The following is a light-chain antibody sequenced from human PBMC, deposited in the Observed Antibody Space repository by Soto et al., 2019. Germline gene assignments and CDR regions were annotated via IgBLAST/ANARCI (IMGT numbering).Light chain of an antibody. CDR2: SAS. V-gene: IGKV1-8*01. J-gene: IGKJ1*01. Sequence: AIQLTQSPASVSSSPGDRVTITCRASESISGYLAWYQQKPGKPPKLLIYSASTLHSGVPSRFSASGFGTDFTLAISGLESEDYGTYYCHQYYSFPPWTFGQGTKVE. CDR1: ESISGY. CDR3: HQYYSFPPWT.